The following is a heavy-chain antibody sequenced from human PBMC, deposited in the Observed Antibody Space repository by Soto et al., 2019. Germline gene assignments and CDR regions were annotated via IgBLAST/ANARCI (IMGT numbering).Heavy chain of an antibody. CDR2: IYYSGST. D-gene: IGHD3-10*01. CDR1: GGSISSGDYY. J-gene: IGHJ4*02. CDR3: ARAQGSAFLVS. V-gene: IGHV4-30-4*01. Sequence: QVQLQESGPGLVKPSQTLSLTCTVSGGSISSGDYYWSWIRQPPGKGLEWIGYIYYSGSTYYNPSPKSRVTISVDTSNNQFSLKLSSVTAADTAVSYCARAQGSAFLVSWGQGTLVTVSS.